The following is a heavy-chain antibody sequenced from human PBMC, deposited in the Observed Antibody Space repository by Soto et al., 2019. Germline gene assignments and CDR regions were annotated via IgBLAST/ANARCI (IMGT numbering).Heavy chain of an antibody. Sequence: GGSLRLSCAASGFTSRNFAMAWVRQAPGKGLDWVSAVTGSGKNTYYADSVKGRFTISRDNSKNTLSLVLTSVRPEDTAIYYCGRVLKSVGWDNDVFDLWGQGTMVTVSS. D-gene: IGHD6-19*01. CDR1: GFTSRNFA. CDR3: GRVLKSVGWDNDVFDL. CDR2: VTGSGKNT. J-gene: IGHJ3*01. V-gene: IGHV3-23*01.